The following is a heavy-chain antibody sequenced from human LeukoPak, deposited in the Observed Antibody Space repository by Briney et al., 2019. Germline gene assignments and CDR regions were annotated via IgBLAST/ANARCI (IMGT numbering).Heavy chain of an antibody. CDR2: ISSSSSYI. D-gene: IGHD6-13*01. J-gene: IGHJ6*03. CDR3: AKAGSIAAAGTEDYYYYMDV. CDR1: GFTFSSYS. V-gene: IGHV3-21*01. Sequence: GGSLRLSCAASGFTFSSYSMNWVRQAPGKGLEWVSSISSSSSYIYYADSVKGRFTISRDNAKNSLYLQMNSLRAEDTAVYYCAKAGSIAAAGTEDYYYYMDVWGKGTTVTVSS.